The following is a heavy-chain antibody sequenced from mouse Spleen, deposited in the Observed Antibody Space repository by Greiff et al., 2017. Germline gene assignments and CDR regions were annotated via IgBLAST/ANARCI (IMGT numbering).Heavy chain of an antibody. D-gene: IGHD2-14*01. V-gene: IGHV1-4*01. CDR2: INPSSGYT. CDR3: ALYRYDGTAFDY. CDR1: GYTFTSYT. J-gene: IGHJ2*01. Sequence: QVQLQQSGAELARPGASVKMSCKASGYTFTSYTMHWVKQRPGQGLEWIGYINPSSGYTKYNQKFKDKATLTADKSSSTAYIQLSSLTSEDSAVYYCALYRYDGTAFDYWGQGTTLTVSS.